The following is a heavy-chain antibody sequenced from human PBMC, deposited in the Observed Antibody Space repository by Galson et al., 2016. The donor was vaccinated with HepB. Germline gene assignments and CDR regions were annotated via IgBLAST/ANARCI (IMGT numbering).Heavy chain of an antibody. CDR1: GFTFYNYA. D-gene: IGHD4-17*01. Sequence: SLRLSCAASGFTFYNYAMDWVRQAPGGGLEWVAAIGGNGSPTYYADSVRGRFSISRDNSKNTLYLQMNSLTTEDTAIYFCAKDRLSGHGDYSWGIFDIWGRGTEVTVSS. V-gene: IGHV3-23*01. CDR3: AKDRLSGHGDYSWGIFDI. J-gene: IGHJ3*02. CDR2: IGGNGSPT.